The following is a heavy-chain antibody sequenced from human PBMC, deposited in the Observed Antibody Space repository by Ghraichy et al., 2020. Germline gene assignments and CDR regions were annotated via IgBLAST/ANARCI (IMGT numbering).Heavy chain of an antibody. J-gene: IGHJ4*02. CDR1: GGTFSTYT. D-gene: IGHD3-10*01. CDR3: ARGWGTSHYGDF. CDR2: IIVILDIP. V-gene: IGHV1-69*02. Sequence: SVKVSCKASGGTFSTYTINWVRQAPGQGLEWMGRIIVILDIPTYAQRFQGRVTITADRSTSTAYMELSSLRSEDTAVYYCARGWGTSHYGDFWGQGTLVTVSS.